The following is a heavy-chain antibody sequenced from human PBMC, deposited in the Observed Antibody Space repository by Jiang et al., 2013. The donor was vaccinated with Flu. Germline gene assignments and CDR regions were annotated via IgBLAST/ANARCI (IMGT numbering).Heavy chain of an antibody. CDR3: ARSIVGATSWFDP. CDR2: IYYSGST. D-gene: IGHD1-26*01. J-gene: IGHJ5*02. CDR1: GGSISSSSYY. Sequence: GSGLVKPSETLSLTCTVSGGSISSSSYYWGWIRQPPGKGLEWIGSIYYSGSTYYNPSLKSRVTISVDTSKNQFSLKLSSVTAADTAVYYCARSIVGATSWFDPWGQGTLVTVSS. V-gene: IGHV4-39*01.